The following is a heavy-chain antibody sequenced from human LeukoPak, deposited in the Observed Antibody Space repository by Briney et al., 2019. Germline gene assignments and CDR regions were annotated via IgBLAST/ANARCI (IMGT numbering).Heavy chain of an antibody. D-gene: IGHD3-10*02. CDR2: ISSTSSYI. CDR3: ASMFVSDAKDY. CDR1: GFTFSTYY. J-gene: IGHJ4*02. Sequence: GGSLRLSCAASGFTFSTYYMHWVRQAPGKGLEWVSSISSTSSYIYYADSVKGRFTISRDNAKNSLYLQVNSLRGEDTAVYYCASMFVSDAKDYWGQGTLVTVSS. V-gene: IGHV3-21*01.